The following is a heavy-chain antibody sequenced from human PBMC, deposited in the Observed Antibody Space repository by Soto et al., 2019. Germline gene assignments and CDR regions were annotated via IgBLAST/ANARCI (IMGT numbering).Heavy chain of an antibody. V-gene: IGHV3-23*01. CDR3: AKVNYSGCGGFDP. CDR1: GFTFSSYD. Sequence: EVQLLESGGGLVQPGGSLRLSCAASGFTFSSYDMNWVRQAPGKGLEWVSDISGSGGSTYYADSVKGRFTITRDNSKNTLYLKKNSPSAETTVVYYCAKVNYSGCGGFDPWGQGTLVTVSS. J-gene: IGHJ5*02. D-gene: IGHD5-12*01. CDR2: ISGSGGST.